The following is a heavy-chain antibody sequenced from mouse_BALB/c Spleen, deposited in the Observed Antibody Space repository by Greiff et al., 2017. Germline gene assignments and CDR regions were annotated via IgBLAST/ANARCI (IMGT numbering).Heavy chain of an antibody. CDR1: GYTFTDYE. J-gene: IGHJ3*01. CDR2: IDPETGGT. CDR3: TRRYYGYSFFAY. Sequence: QVQLQQSGAELVRPGASVTLSCKASGYTFTDYEMHWVKQTPVHGLEWIGAIDPETGGTAYNQKFKGKATLTADKSSSTAYMELRSLTSEDSAVYYCTRRYYGYSFFAYWGQGTLVTVSA. V-gene: IGHV1-15*01. D-gene: IGHD1-2*01.